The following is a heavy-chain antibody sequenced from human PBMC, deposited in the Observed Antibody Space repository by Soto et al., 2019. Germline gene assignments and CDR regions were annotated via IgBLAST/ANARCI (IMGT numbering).Heavy chain of an antibody. CDR1: GFAFSVFW. D-gene: IGHD3-10*01. Sequence: GGSLRLSCAASGFAFSVFWMHWVRQAPGKGLVWVSHINSDGSNTNYADSMKGRFTISRDNAKDTLYLQLNSLRAEDTAVYYCVRDRGSPDSFDIWGQGTMVTVSS. CDR2: INSDGSNT. J-gene: IGHJ3*02. V-gene: IGHV3-74*01. CDR3: VRDRGSPDSFDI.